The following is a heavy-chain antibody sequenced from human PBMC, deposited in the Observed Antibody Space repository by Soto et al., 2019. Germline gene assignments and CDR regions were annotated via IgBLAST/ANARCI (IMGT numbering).Heavy chain of an antibody. CDR3: AKGAGTRGSDYYFGTDV. D-gene: IGHD1-1*01. J-gene: IGHJ6*01. CDR2: ISGSGGST. CDR1: GFTYYSYA. Sequence: GGSLRLSCAASGFTYYSYAMSWVRQAPGKGLEWVSAISGSGGSTYYADSVKGRFTISRDKSKNTVSLPMNSLRAEDSAIYYCAKGAGTRGSDYYFGTDVWGQGTTVTVSS. V-gene: IGHV3-23*01.